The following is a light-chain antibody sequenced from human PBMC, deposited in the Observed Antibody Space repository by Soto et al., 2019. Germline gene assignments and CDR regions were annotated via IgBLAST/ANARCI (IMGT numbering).Light chain of an antibody. Sequence: DTQMTQSPSTLSASVGGRVTITCRASQSVGTWLAWYQQKPGKAPKLLIYEASSLESGVPSRFSGSGSGTEFTLTISSLQPEDFATYYCQQYKSESLTFGGGTKVDIK. CDR2: EAS. CDR3: QQYKSESLT. V-gene: IGKV1-5*03. J-gene: IGKJ4*01. CDR1: QSVGTW.